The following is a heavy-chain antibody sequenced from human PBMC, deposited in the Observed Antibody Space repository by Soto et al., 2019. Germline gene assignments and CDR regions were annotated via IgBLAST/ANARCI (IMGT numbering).Heavy chain of an antibody. CDR2: INHRGST. J-gene: IGHJ5*02. Sequence: QVHLQQWGAGLLKPSETLSLICAVYGESFIGYYWTWIRQPPGKGLEWIGEINHRGSTNYNPSLKSRVTISIDTSKNQFSLKLTSVTAADTSVYYRARTDIVTTNWFDPWGQGTLVTVSS. CDR1: GESFIGYY. V-gene: IGHV4-34*02. D-gene: IGHD5-12*01. CDR3: ARTDIVTTNWFDP.